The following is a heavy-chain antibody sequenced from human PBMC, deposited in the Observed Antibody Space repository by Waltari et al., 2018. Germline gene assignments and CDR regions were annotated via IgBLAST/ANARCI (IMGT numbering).Heavy chain of an antibody. CDR3: ARRGDSGSYPYYYDY. Sequence: EVQLVQSGAEVKKPGESLRISCKGSGYSFRSYWIGWVRQMPGKGLEWMGIIYPGDSDTNYSPTFQGQVTISVDKSISIAYLQWSSLKASDTAMYYCARRGDSGSYPYYYDYWGQGTLVTVAS. V-gene: IGHV5-51*01. J-gene: IGHJ4*02. D-gene: IGHD1-26*01. CDR1: GYSFRSYW. CDR2: IYPGDSDT.